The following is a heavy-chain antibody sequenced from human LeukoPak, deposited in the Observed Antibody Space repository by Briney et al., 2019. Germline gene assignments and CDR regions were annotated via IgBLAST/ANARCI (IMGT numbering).Heavy chain of an antibody. Sequence: SVKVSCKASGHTFTSYAISWVRQAPGQGLEWMGRIIPILGIANYAQKFQGRVTITADKSTSTAYMELSSLRSEDTAVYYCARGPRRSPYSGPEDDYYYSMDVWGQGTTVTVSS. CDR3: ARGPRRSPYSGPEDDYYYSMDV. D-gene: IGHD5-12*01. V-gene: IGHV1-69*04. CDR2: IIPILGIA. CDR1: GHTFTSYA. J-gene: IGHJ6*02.